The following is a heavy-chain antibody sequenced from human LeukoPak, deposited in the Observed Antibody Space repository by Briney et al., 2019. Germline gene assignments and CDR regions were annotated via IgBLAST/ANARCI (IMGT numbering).Heavy chain of an antibody. CDR3: ARDIPYDSSGYYLDY. D-gene: IGHD3-22*01. CDR1: GFTFSSYG. J-gene: IGHJ4*02. CDR2: IWYDGSNK. V-gene: IGHV3-33*01. Sequence: GGSLRLSCAASGFTFSSYGMHWVRQAPGKGLEWVAVIWYDGSNKYYADSVKGRFTISRDNSKNTLYLQMNSLRAEDTAVYYCARDIPYDSSGYYLDYWGQGTLVTVSS.